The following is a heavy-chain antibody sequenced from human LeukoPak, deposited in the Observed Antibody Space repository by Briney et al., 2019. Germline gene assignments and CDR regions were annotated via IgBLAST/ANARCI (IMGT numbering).Heavy chain of an antibody. CDR1: GFTFSSYA. Sequence: GGSLRLSCAASGFTFSSYAMSWVRQAPGKGLEWVSGISSSGGSTVYADSVKGRFTISRDNFRNTVFLQMNSLRAEDTAVYYCAKDYRFLELSYWGQGTLVTVSS. D-gene: IGHD3-3*01. CDR2: ISSSGGST. CDR3: AKDYRFLELSY. J-gene: IGHJ4*02. V-gene: IGHV3-23*01.